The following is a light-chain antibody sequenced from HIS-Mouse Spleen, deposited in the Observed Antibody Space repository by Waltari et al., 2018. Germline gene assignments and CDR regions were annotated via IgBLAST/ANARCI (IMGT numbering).Light chain of an antibody. CDR2: GAS. V-gene: IGKV3-20*01. J-gene: IGKJ1*01. Sequence: EIVLTQSPGTLSLSPGERATLSCRASQSVSSSYLAWYQQKPGQAPRLLIYGASSRATGIPDRFSGSGYGTDFTLTISRLEPEDFAVYYCQQYGSSPPWTFGQGTK. CDR1: QSVSSSY. CDR3: QQYGSSPPWT.